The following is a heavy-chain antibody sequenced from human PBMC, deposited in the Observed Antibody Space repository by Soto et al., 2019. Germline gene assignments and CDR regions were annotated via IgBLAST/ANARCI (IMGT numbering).Heavy chain of an antibody. CDR3: TSHGTTGTTTLTTG. J-gene: IGHJ4*02. V-gene: IGHV3-73*02. CDR2: IRSKANSYAT. CDR1: GFTFSGSA. D-gene: IGHD1-1*01. Sequence: EVQLVESGGGLVQPGGALKLSCAASGFTFSGSAMHWVRQASGKGLEWVGRIRSKANSYATAYAASVKGRFTISRDDSKNTAYLQMNSLKTEDTAVYYCTSHGTTGTTTLTTGWGQGTLVTVSS.